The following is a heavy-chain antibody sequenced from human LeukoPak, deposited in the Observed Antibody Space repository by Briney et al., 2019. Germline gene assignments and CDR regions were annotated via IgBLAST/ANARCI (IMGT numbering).Heavy chain of an antibody. J-gene: IGHJ2*01. CDR1: GGTFSSYA. CDR2: IIPIFGTA. Sequence: ASVKVSCKASGGTFSSYAISWVRQAPGQGLEWMGGIIPIFGTANYAQKFQGRVTITADESTSTAYMELSSLRSEDTAVYYCARADPGDFKVVGWYFDLWGRGTLVTVSS. CDR3: ARADPGDFKVVGWYFDL. V-gene: IGHV1-69*13. D-gene: IGHD4-17*01.